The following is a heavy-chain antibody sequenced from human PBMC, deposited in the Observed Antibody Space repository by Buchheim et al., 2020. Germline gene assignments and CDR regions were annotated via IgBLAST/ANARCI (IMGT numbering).Heavy chain of an antibody. Sequence: EVQLLESGGGLVQPGGSLRLSCAASGFTFSSYAMSWVRQAPGKGLEWVSAISGSGTSTYSADSVKGRFTISRDNSKNTLYLQMNSLRAEDTAVYYCAKDRVVVTALGLYFHHWGQGTL. CDR2: ISGSGTST. V-gene: IGHV3-23*01. CDR1: GFTFSSYA. D-gene: IGHD2-21*02. CDR3: AKDRVVVTALGLYFHH. J-gene: IGHJ1*01.